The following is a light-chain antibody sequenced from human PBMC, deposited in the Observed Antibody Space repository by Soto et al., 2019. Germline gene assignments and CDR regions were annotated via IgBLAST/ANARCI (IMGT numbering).Light chain of an antibody. CDR2: DVS. CDR3: SSYTSSSTLFYV. V-gene: IGLV2-14*01. CDR1: SSDVGGYNY. Sequence: LTQPASVSGSPGQSITISCTGTSSDVGGYNYVSWYQQHPGKAPKLMIYDVSNRPSGVSNRFSGSKSGNTASLTISGLQAEDEADYYCSSYTSSSTLFYVFGTGTKVTVL. J-gene: IGLJ1*01.